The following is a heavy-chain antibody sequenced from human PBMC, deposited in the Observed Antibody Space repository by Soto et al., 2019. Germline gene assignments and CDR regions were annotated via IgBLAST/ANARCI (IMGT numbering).Heavy chain of an antibody. V-gene: IGHV1-18*01. CDR3: ARCYCSVGSCYTCLHFCL. J-gene: IGHJ2*01. D-gene: IGHD2-15*01. CDR1: GYSFNDYG. Sequence: QVQLEQSGAEVKKPGASVRVSCKASGYSFNDYGMSWVRQAPGQGLEWMGWIGPYEEVTNHAHTFQCRVTMTVDTSTTTADMELSILRSDDTAFYYCARCYCSVGSCYTCLHFCLWGPGTLVTVTA. CDR2: IGPYEEVT.